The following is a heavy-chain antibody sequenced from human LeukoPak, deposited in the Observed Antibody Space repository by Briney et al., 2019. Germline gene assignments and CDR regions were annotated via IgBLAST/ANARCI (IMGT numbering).Heavy chain of an antibody. CDR3: AAEGQWSLVHYLKS. CDR2: FDPEDAEV. CDR1: GNTLTDLS. Sequence: ASVKVSCKVSGNTLTDLSIHWVRQAPEKGLDWMGGFDPEDAEVTYAEKFQDRVTMTEDPSTDTAYLELSSLRSEDTAVYYCAAEGQWSLVHYLKSWGQGTPVTVSS. V-gene: IGHV1-24*01. J-gene: IGHJ4*02. D-gene: IGHD2-15*01.